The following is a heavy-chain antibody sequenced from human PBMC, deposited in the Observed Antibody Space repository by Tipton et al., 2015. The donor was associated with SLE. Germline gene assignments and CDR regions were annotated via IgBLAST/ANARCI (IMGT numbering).Heavy chain of an antibody. V-gene: IGHV3-30-3*01. CDR2: ISYDGSNK. J-gene: IGHJ4*02. CDR3: ASLQWP. CDR1: GFTFSSYA. D-gene: IGHD6-19*01. Sequence: SLRLSCAASGFTFSSYAMHWVRQAPGKGLEWVAVISYDGSNKYYADSVKGRFTISRDNSKNTLYLQMNSLRAEDTAVYYCASLQWPWGQGTLVTVSS.